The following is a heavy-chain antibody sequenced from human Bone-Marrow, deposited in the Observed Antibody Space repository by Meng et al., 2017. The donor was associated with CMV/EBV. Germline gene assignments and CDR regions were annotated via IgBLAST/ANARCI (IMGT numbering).Heavy chain of an antibody. CDR1: GGSFSGYY. D-gene: IGHD6-13*01. V-gene: IGHV4-34*01. J-gene: IGHJ4*02. CDR3: ARRSSSWTRFDY. CDR2: INHSGST. Sequence: SETLSLTCAVYGGSFSGYYWSWIRQPPGKGLEWIGEINHSGSTNYNPSLKSRVTISVDTSKNQFSLKLSSVTAADTAVYYCARRSSSWTRFDYWGQGTRVTGSS.